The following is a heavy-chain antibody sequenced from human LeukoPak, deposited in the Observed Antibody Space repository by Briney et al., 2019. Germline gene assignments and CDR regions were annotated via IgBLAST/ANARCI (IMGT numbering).Heavy chain of an antibody. V-gene: IGHV4-34*01. CDR3: AKHSGSHYTWFDY. J-gene: IGHJ4*02. Sequence: SETLSLTCAVYGGSFSGYYWSWIRQPPGKGLEWIGEINHSGSTNYNPSLKSRVTISVDTSKNQFSLKLSSVTAADTAVYYCAKHSGSHYTWFDYWGQGTQVTVSS. CDR1: GGSFSGYY. D-gene: IGHD1-26*01. CDR2: INHSGST.